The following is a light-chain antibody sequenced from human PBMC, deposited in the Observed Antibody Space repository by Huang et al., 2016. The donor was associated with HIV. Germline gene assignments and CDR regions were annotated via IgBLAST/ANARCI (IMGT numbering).Light chain of an antibody. CDR2: GAS. CDR3: QQYGTAPWA. CDR1: QTVSTNY. J-gene: IGKJ1*01. V-gene: IGKV3-20*01. Sequence: EIVLTQSPGTLSLSPGERATLSCRASQTVSTNYLAWYQQKPGQAPSLLIFGASRSATGIPDRFSGSWSGTDFTLTISRLEPEDFAVYYCQQYGTAPWAFGQGTKVEIK.